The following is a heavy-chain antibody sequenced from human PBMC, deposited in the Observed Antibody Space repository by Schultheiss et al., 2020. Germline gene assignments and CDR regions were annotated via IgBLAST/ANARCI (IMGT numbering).Heavy chain of an antibody. D-gene: IGHD3-3*01. CDR1: GFTFSSYD. V-gene: IGHV3-21*03. J-gene: IGHJ4*02. CDR3: TSSTYYDFWSGLDY. Sequence: GGSLRLSCAASGFTFSSYDMHWVRQAPGKGLEWVSSISSSSSYIYYADSVKGRFTISRDNAKNSLYLQMNSLKTEDTAVYYCTSSTYYDFWSGLDYWGQGTLVTVSS. CDR2: ISSSSSYI.